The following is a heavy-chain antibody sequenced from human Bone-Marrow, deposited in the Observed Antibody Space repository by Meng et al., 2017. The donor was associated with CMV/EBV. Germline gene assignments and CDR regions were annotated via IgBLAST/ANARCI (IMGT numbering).Heavy chain of an antibody. D-gene: IGHD3/OR15-3a*01. V-gene: IGHV3-9*01. CDR3: AKDMRESSVVGSVVMLRTGYYGMDV. Sequence: GGSRRPSCAASGFTLDDYAMHWVRQAPGKGLEWVSGISWNGGHIAYADSVKGRFTISRDSAKNSLYLQLSSLRVEDTALYYCAKDMRESSVVGSVVMLRTGYYGMDVWGQGTTVTVSS. CDR1: GFTLDDYA. J-gene: IGHJ6*02. CDR2: ISWNGGHI.